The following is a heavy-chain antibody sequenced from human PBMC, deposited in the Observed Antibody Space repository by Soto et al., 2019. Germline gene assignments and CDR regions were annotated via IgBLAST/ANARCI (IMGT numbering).Heavy chain of an antibody. Sequence: ASVKVSCKXSGYTFTGYYMHWVRQAPGQGLEWMGWINPNSGGTNYAQKFQGWVTMTRDTSISTAYMELSRLRSDDTAVYYCARGDSYGYLVAFDIWGQGTMVTVS. CDR2: INPNSGGT. D-gene: IGHD5-18*01. V-gene: IGHV1-2*04. CDR3: ARGDSYGYLVAFDI. CDR1: GYTFTGYY. J-gene: IGHJ3*02.